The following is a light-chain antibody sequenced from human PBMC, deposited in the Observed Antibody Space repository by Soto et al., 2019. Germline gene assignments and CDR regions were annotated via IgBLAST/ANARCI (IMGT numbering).Light chain of an antibody. CDR2: GAS. V-gene: IGKV3-15*01. Sequence: EIVMTQSPATLSVSPGERATLSCRASQSVSSDLAWYQQKPGQAPRLLIYGASTRATGLPARFSVSGSGTEFTLTISGLQSEDFAVYYCQQYNNWPFTFGPGTKVDIK. CDR1: QSVSSD. CDR3: QQYNNWPFT. J-gene: IGKJ3*01.